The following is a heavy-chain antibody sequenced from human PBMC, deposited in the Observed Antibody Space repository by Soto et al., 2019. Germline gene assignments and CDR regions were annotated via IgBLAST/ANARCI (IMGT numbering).Heavy chain of an antibody. J-gene: IGHJ5*02. CDR2: IYPGDSDT. Sequence: PGESLKISCKGSGYSFTSYWIGWVRQMPGKGLEWMGIIYPGDSDTRYSPSFQGQVTISADKSISTAYLQLNSVTPEDTAVYYCARGPAAGSGTNWFDPWGQGTLVTVSS. CDR1: GYSFTSYW. D-gene: IGHD6-13*01. CDR3: ARGPAAGSGTNWFDP. V-gene: IGHV5-51*01.